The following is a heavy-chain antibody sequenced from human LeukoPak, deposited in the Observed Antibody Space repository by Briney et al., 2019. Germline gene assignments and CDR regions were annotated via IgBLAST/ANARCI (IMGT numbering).Heavy chain of an antibody. J-gene: IGHJ6*03. Sequence: ASVKVSCKASGYTFTSYDINWVRQATGQGLEWMGWMNPNSGNTGYAQKFQGRVTMTRNTSISTAYMELSSLRSEDTAVYYCARDEICSSTSCYNHYYYYMDVWGKGTTVTVSS. CDR2: MNPNSGNT. CDR1: GYTFTSYD. V-gene: IGHV1-8*01. D-gene: IGHD2-2*02. CDR3: ARDEICSSTSCYNHYYYYMDV.